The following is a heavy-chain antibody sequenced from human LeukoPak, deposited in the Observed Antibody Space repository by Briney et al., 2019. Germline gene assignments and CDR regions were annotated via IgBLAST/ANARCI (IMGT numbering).Heavy chain of an antibody. D-gene: IGHD4-17*01. CDR1: GCTFNNYA. CDR2: ITSSGST. J-gene: IGHJ4*02. V-gene: IGHV3-23*01. CDR3: AKDLYGDYDFDC. Sequence: GGSLRLSYAASGCTFNNYAMNWVRQAPGKGLDWVSVITSSGSTYADSVKGRFTISRDNSKNTLYLQMNSLRAEDTAIYYCAKDLYGDYDFDCWGRGTLVIVSS.